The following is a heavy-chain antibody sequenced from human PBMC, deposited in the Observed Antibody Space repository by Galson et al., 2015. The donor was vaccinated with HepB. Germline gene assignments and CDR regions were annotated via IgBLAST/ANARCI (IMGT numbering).Heavy chain of an antibody. CDR1: GDSVSSNSAA. Sequence: CAISGDSVSSNSAAWNWIRQSPSRGLEWLGRTYYRSKWYSDYAVSVKSRITINPDTSKNQFSLQLNSVTPEDTAVYYCARDRGYCSSTSCYDYYYYGMDVWGQGTTVTVSS. CDR3: ARDRGYCSSTSCYDYYYYGMDV. CDR2: TYYRSKWYS. J-gene: IGHJ6*02. D-gene: IGHD2-2*01. V-gene: IGHV6-1*01.